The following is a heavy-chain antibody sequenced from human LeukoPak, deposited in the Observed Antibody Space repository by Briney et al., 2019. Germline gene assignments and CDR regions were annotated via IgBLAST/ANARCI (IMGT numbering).Heavy chain of an antibody. J-gene: IGHJ6*02. CDR2: IYSGGST. CDR3: ARDGCAAAGCLLFHYYGMDV. Sequence: GGSLRLSCAASGFTVSSNYMSWVRQAPGKGLEWVSVIYSGGSTYYADSVKGRFTISRDNSKNTLYLQMNSLRAEDTAVYYCARDGCAAAGCLLFHYYGMDVWGQGTTVTVSS. D-gene: IGHD6-13*01. V-gene: IGHV3-66*01. CDR1: GFTVSSNY.